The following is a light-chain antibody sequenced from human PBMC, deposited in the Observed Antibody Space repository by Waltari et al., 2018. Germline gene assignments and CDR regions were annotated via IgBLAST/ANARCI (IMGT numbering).Light chain of an antibody. J-gene: IGKJ4*01. CDR3: QQRSNWPLLT. Sequence: EIVFTQSPATLSLSPGERATLSCRASQSVSSYFAWYQQKPGQAPRLLIYDASNRATGLPARFSGSGSGTDFTLTISSLEPEDVAVYYCQQRSNWPLLTFGGGTKVEIK. V-gene: IGKV3-11*01. CDR1: QSVSSY. CDR2: DAS.